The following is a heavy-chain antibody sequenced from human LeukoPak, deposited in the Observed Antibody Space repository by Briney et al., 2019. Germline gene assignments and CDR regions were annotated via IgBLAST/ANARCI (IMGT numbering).Heavy chain of an antibody. J-gene: IGHJ4*02. V-gene: IGHV1-8*03. CDR3: TRETSSRYFDY. CDR2: MNPNSGRT. CDR1: GYTFTGYY. Sequence: GASVKVSCKASGYTFTGYYMHWVRQAPGQGLEWMGWMNPNSGRTGYAQNFQGRITITRSTSISTAYMELSGLRSEDTAVYYCTRETSSRYFDYWGQGTLVTVSS.